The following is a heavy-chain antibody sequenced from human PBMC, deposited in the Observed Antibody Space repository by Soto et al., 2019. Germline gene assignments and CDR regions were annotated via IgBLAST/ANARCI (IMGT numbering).Heavy chain of an antibody. CDR3: ARDRTYYDFWSGLPTQTIVYYGMDV. CDR2: ISSSGSTI. V-gene: IGHV3-48*03. Sequence: VGSLRLSCAASGFTFSSYEMNWVRQAPGKGLEWVSYISSSGSTIYYADSVKGRFTISRDNAKNSLYLQMNSLRAEDTAVYYCARDRTYYDFWSGLPTQTIVYYGMDVWGQGTTVTVSS. CDR1: GFTFSSYE. D-gene: IGHD3-3*01. J-gene: IGHJ6*02.